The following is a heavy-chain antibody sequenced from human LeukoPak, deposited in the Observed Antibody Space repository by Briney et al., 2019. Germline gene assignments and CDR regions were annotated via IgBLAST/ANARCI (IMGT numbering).Heavy chain of an antibody. J-gene: IGHJ4*02. V-gene: IGHV3-9*01. CDR1: GFTFDDYA. D-gene: IGHD2-2*01. CDR3: ETRHCPPTTCQWFDK. CDR2: ISRDSGTI. Sequence: PGGSLRLSCAASGFTFDDYAMHWVRQAPGKGLEWVSGISRDSGTIVYADSVKGRFTISRDNVENSLYLQMNSLRPEDTALYYCETRHCPPTTCQWFDKWSQGTLVTVSS.